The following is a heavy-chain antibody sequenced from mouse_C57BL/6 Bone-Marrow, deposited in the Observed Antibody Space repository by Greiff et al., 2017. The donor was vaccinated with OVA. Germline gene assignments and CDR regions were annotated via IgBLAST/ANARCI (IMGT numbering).Heavy chain of an antibody. D-gene: IGHD2-10*02. Sequence: EVKVVESGGGLVQPGESLKLSCESNEYEFPSHDMSWVRKTPEKRLELVAAINSDGGSTYYPDTMERRFIISRDNTKKTLYLQMSSLRSEDTALYYCARLGYGNYAMDYWGQGTSVTVSS. CDR3: ARLGYGNYAMDY. J-gene: IGHJ4*01. CDR2: INSDGGST. CDR1: EYEFPSHD. V-gene: IGHV5-2*01.